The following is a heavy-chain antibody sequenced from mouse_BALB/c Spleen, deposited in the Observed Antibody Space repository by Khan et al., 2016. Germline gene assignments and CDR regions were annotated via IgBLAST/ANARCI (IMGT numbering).Heavy chain of an antibody. Sequence: QVQLKESGPGLVAPSQSLSITCTVSGFAITGFAVNWVRQPPGKGLEWMGVIWGDGGTDYDSALKSRRSTINDNSKSRVFLNMNSLQTDDTARYYCAGCYDYDGGFAYWGQGTLVTVSA. CDR3: AGCYDYDGGFAY. D-gene: IGHD2-4*01. V-gene: IGHV2-6-7*01. CDR1: GFAITGFA. CDR2: IWGDGGT. J-gene: IGHJ3*01.